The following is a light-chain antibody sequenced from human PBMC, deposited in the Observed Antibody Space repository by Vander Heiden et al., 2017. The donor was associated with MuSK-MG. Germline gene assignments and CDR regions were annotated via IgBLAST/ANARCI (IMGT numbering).Light chain of an antibody. J-gene: IGKJ3*01. Sequence: DIQMTQSPSSLSASVGDRVTITGQASQDINNYLNWYQQKPGTATQLLIYAASHLDTGAPSRFSGSGSGKDSTFTISLLQPEDIATYYCQQYDNLPFTFGHGTKVDIK. CDR1: QDINNY. CDR2: AAS. V-gene: IGKV1-33*01. CDR3: QQYDNLPFT.